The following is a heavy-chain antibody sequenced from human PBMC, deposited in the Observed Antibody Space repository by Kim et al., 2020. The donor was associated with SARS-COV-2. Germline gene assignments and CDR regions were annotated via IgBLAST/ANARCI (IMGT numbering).Heavy chain of an antibody. CDR1: GFTFSSYG. CDR2: IWYDGSNK. CDR3: ARDGPARSGWYGLDHTSKTYHYGMDV. Sequence: GGSLRLSCAASGFTFSSYGMHWVRQAPGKGLEWVAVIWYDGSNKYYADSVKGRFTISRDNSKNTLYLQMNSLRAVDTAVYYCARDGPARSGWYGLDHTSKTYHYGMDVWGQGTTVTVSS. V-gene: IGHV3-33*01. J-gene: IGHJ6*02. D-gene: IGHD6-19*01.